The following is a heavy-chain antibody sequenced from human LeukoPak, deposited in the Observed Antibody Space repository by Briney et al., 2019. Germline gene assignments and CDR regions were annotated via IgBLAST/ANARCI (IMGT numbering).Heavy chain of an antibody. J-gene: IGHJ4*02. Sequence: GGSLRLSCAASGFTFSSYEMNWVRQAPGKGLEWASYISSSGSTIYYADSVKGRFTISRDNAKNSLYLQMNSLRAEDTAVYYCAKWGDYDILTGYYVSDFWGQGTLVTVSS. CDR1: GFTFSSYE. V-gene: IGHV3-48*03. CDR3: AKWGDYDILTGYYVSDF. CDR2: ISSSGSTI. D-gene: IGHD3-9*01.